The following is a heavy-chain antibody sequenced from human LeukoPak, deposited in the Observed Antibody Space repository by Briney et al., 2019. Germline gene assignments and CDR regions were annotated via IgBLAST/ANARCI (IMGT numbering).Heavy chain of an antibody. J-gene: IGHJ4*02. V-gene: IGHV3-74*01. CDR2: LTSDGTSA. CDR3: AKVGDSYGPYYFDY. Sequence: GGSVRLSCAASGFDFSNFWMHWVRQTPGKGLVWVSRLTSDGTSAGYADSVKGRFTVARDNSKNTLYLQMNSLRAEDTAVYYCAKVGDSYGPYYFDYWGQGTLVTVSS. D-gene: IGHD5-18*01. CDR1: GFDFSNFW.